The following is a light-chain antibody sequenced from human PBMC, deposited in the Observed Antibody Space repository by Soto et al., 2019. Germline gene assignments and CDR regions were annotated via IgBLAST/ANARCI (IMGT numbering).Light chain of an antibody. CDR3: QQIYSTSWT. CDR2: AAS. J-gene: IGKJ1*01. V-gene: IGKV1-39*01. CDR1: HSIGNT. Sequence: DIPMTQSPSSLSASVGDRVTITCRASHSIGNTLSWFQQKPGKAPKVLIYAASTLQSGVPSRFSGSGSGTDFTLTISSLKPEDLETYFCQQIYSTSWTFGPGTKVDI.